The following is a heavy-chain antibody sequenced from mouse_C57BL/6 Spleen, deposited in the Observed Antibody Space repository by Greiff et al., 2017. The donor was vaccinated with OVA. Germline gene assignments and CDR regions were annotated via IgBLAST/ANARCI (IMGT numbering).Heavy chain of an antibody. CDR3: AKSHYYGSSWFAY. D-gene: IGHD1-1*01. Sequence: QVQLQQSGPELVKPGASVKISCKASGYAFSSSWMNWVKQRPGQGLEWIGRIYPGDGDTNYNGKFKGKATLTADKSSSTAYMQLSSLTAEDSAVYCCAKSHYYGSSWFAYWGQGTLVTVSA. CDR2: IYPGDGDT. V-gene: IGHV1-82*01. CDR1: GYAFSSSW. J-gene: IGHJ3*01.